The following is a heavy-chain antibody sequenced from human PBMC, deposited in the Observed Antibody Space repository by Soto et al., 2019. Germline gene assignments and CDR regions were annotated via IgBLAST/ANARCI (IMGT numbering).Heavy chain of an antibody. CDR2: IDPSDSYT. J-gene: IGHJ4*02. Sequence: GESLKISCKCSGYSFTSYWISWVRQMPGKGLEWMGRIDPSDSYTNYSPSFQGHVTISADKSISTAYLQWSSLKASDTAMYYCARTYYYDSSGFPFDYWGQGTLVTVSS. CDR3: ARTYYYDSSGFPFDY. V-gene: IGHV5-10-1*01. D-gene: IGHD3-22*01. CDR1: GYSFTSYW.